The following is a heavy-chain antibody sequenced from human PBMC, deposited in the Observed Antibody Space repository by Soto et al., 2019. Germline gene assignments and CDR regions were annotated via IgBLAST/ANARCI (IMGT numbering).Heavy chain of an antibody. V-gene: IGHV3-13*01. CDR2: IGTTGEA. J-gene: IGHJ4*02. CDR3: ARGNSGWYSEFDY. Sequence: GGSLRLSCTASGFTLSNYDMQWVRQAAGRGLEWLSAIGTTGEAYYPGSVKGRFTISRDNAKNSVYLQVNSLRAGDTAVYYCARGNSGWYSEFDYWGQGVLVTVSS. CDR1: GFTLSNYD. D-gene: IGHD6-19*01.